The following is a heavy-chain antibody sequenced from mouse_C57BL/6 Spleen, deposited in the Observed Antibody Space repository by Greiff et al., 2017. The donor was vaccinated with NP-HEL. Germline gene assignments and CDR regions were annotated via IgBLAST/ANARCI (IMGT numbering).Heavy chain of an antibody. CDR3: AREGVTTVVAHFDY. CDR1: GYAFSSSW. D-gene: IGHD1-1*01. J-gene: IGHJ2*01. CDR2: IYPGDGDT. Sequence: VKLMESGPELVKPGASVKISCKASGYAFSSSWMNWVKQRPGKGLEWIGRIYPGDGDTNYNGKFKGKATLTADKSSSTAYMQLSSLTSEDSAVYFCAREGVTTVVAHFDYWGQGTTLTVSS. V-gene: IGHV1-82*01.